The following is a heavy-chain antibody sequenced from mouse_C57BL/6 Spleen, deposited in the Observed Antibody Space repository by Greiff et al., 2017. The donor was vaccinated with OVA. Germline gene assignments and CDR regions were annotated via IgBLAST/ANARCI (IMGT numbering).Heavy chain of an antibody. CDR1: GFTFSSYT. CDR2: ISGGGGNT. J-gene: IGHJ2*01. Sequence: DVMLVESGGGLVKPGGSLKLSCAASGFTFSSYTMSWVRQTPEKRLEWVATISGGGGNTYYPESVKGRFTISRDNAKDTLYLQMSSLRSEDTALYYCARHGYAFDYWGQGTTLTVSS. CDR3: ARHGYAFDY. V-gene: IGHV5-9*01. D-gene: IGHD2-2*01.